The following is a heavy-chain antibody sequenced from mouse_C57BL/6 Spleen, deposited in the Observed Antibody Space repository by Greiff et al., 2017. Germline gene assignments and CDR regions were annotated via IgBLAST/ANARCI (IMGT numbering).Heavy chain of an antibody. CDR2: INPNNGGT. Sequence: EVQLQQSGPELVKPGASVKMSCKASGYTFTDYNMHWVKQSHGKSLEWIGYINPNNGGTSYNQKFKGKATLTVNKSSSTAYMELRSRTSEDSAVYYCARRGCDYGGAWFAYWGEGTLGTVSA. D-gene: IGHD2-4*01. J-gene: IGHJ3*01. V-gene: IGHV1-22*01. CDR3: ARRGCDYGGAWFAY. CDR1: GYTFTDYN.